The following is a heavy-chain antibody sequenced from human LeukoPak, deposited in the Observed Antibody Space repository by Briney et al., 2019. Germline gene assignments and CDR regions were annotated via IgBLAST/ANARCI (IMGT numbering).Heavy chain of an antibody. CDR1: GYTLTELS. CDR2: FDPEDGET. CDR3: ASSSGPRPVNAFDI. D-gene: IGHD6-13*01. J-gene: IGHJ3*02. V-gene: IGHV1-24*01. Sequence: ASVKVSCKVSGYTLTELSMHWVRQAPGKGLEWMGGFDPEDGETIYAQKFQGRVTMTEDTSTDTAYMELSRLRSDDTAVYYCASSSGPRPVNAFDIWGQGTMVTVSS.